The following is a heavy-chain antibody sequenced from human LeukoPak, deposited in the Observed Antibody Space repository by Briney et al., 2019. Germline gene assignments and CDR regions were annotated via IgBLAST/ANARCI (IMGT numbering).Heavy chain of an antibody. CDR3: AKPSGGFGTTNWFDP. D-gene: IGHD1-7*01. Sequence: GGSLRLSCAASGFTFSSYAMSWVRQAPGKGLEWVSAISGSGGCTYYADSVKGRFTISRDNSKNTLYLQMNSLRAEDTAVYYCAKPSGGFGTTNWFDPWGQGTLVTVSS. CDR2: ISGSGGCT. J-gene: IGHJ5*02. CDR1: GFTFSSYA. V-gene: IGHV3-23*01.